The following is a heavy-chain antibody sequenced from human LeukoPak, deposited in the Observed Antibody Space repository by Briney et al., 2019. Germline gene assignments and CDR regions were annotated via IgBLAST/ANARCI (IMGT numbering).Heavy chain of an antibody. Sequence: SETLSLTCTVSGGSISSYYWSWIRQSAGKGLEWIGRIYTSGSTNNNASLKSPVTMSIDTSKNHFSLNLSSVTAADTAVYYCARESGSSRYFDYWGQGSLVTVSS. CDR3: ARESGSSRYFDY. CDR2: IYTSGST. V-gene: IGHV4-4*07. J-gene: IGHJ4*01. CDR1: GGSISSYY. D-gene: IGHD1-26*01.